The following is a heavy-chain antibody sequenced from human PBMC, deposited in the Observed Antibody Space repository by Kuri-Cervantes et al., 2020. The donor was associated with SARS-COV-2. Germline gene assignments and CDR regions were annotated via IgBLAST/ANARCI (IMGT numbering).Heavy chain of an antibody. V-gene: IGHV1-18*01. CDR3: ARASLTVDAFDI. J-gene: IGHJ3*02. D-gene: IGHD4/OR15-4a*01. Sequence: ASVKVSCKASGYTFTSYGISWVRQAPGQGLEWMGWMNPNSGNTGYAQKFQGRVTMTTDTSTSTAYMELRSLRSDDTAVYYCARASLTVDAFDIWGQGTMVTVSS. CDR1: GYTFTSYG. CDR2: MNPNSGNT.